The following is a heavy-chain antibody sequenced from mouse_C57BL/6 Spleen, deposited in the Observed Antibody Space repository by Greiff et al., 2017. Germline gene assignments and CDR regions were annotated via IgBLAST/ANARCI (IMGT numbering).Heavy chain of an antibody. Sequence: EVKLVESGGDLVKPGGSLKLSCAASGFTFSSYGMSWVRQTPDKRLEWVATISSGGSYTYYPDSVKGRFTISRDNAKNTLYLQKSSLKSEDTAMYYCASPIYYDYDYYAMDYWGQGTSVTVSS. V-gene: IGHV5-6*01. D-gene: IGHD2-4*01. CDR1: GFTFSSYG. J-gene: IGHJ4*01. CDR3: ASPIYYDYDYYAMDY. CDR2: ISSGGSYT.